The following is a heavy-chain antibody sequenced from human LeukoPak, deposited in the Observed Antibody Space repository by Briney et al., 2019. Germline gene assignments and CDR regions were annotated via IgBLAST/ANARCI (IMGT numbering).Heavy chain of an antibody. Sequence: GGSLRLSCLASGITFSSSSMSWVRQAPGKGLEWVSGINWNGGSTGYADSVKGRFTISRDNAKNSLYLQMNSLRAEDTALYYCARPSLGDFYGDYEYAFDIWGQGTMVTVSS. CDR2: INWNGGST. J-gene: IGHJ3*02. CDR1: GITFSSSS. CDR3: ARPSLGDFYGDYEYAFDI. V-gene: IGHV3-20*04. D-gene: IGHD4-17*01.